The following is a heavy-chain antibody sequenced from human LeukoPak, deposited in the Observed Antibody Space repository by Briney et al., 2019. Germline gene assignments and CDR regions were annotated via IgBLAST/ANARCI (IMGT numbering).Heavy chain of an antibody. V-gene: IGHV3-30-3*01. CDR2: ISYDGSNK. J-gene: IGHJ3*02. CDR3: ARVAAQYYYDSSGFMDAFDI. D-gene: IGHD3-22*01. Sequence: PGGSLRLSCAASGFTFSSYAMHWVRQAPGKGLEWVAVISYDGSNKYYADSVKGRFTISRDNSKNTLYLQMNSLRAEDTAVYYCARVAAQYYYDSSGFMDAFDIWGQGTMVTVSS. CDR1: GFTFSSYA.